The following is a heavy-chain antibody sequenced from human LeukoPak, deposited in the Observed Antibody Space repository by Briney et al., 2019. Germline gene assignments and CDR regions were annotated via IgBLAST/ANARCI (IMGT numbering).Heavy chain of an antibody. CDR3: ARGRADCSSTSCYKTYYYYYYMDV. J-gene: IGHJ6*03. V-gene: IGHV1-2*02. Sequence: ASVKVSCKASGYTFTGYYMHWVRQAPGQGLEWMGWINPNSGGTNYAQKFQGRVTMNRDTSISTAYMELNRLRSDDTAVYYCARGRADCSSTSCYKTYYYYYYMDVWGKGTTVTVSS. CDR2: INPNSGGT. D-gene: IGHD2-2*02. CDR1: GYTFTGYY.